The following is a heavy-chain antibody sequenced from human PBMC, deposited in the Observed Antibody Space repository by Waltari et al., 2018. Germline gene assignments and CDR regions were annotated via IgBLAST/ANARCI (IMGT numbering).Heavy chain of an antibody. D-gene: IGHD6-13*01. V-gene: IGHV3-74*01. CDR1: GFTFSRYW. Sequence: EEQLVESGGGLIQPGESLSVSCAVSGFTFSRYWLTWVRQPPGRGLVWVARINSDGRDTSYADSVKGRFTISRDNAKNTVYLQMKSLRAEDTAVYYCARVARKTYSSPVPGRDYYYGMDVWGLGTTVTVSS. J-gene: IGHJ6*02. CDR3: ARVARKTYSSPVPGRDYYYGMDV. CDR2: INSDGRDT.